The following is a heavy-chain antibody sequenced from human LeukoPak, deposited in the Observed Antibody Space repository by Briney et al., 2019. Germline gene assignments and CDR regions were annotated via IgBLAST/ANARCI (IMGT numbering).Heavy chain of an antibody. D-gene: IGHD6-19*01. CDR1: GGTFSSYA. CDR3: ASTEQWLVSGLYYYYYMDV. Sequence: SVKVSCKXSGGTFSSYAISWVRQAPGQGLEWMGGIIPIFGTANYAQKFQGRVTITTDESTSTAYMELSSLRSEDTAVYYCASTEQWLVSGLYYYYYMDVWGKGTTVTVSS. CDR2: IIPIFGTA. V-gene: IGHV1-69*05. J-gene: IGHJ6*03.